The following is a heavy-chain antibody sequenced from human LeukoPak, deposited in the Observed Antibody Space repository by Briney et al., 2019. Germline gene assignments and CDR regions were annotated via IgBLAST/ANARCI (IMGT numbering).Heavy chain of an antibody. D-gene: IGHD3-10*01. V-gene: IGHV3-30*04. Sequence: PGGSLRLSRAASGFTLSNYAMHWVRQAPGKGLEWVAVIAFDGRDKHYADSVKGRFTISRDNSQNTLYLQMNSLRSEDSAVFYCARAPVRGVIITSYYYYAMDVWGQGTTVIVSS. CDR1: GFTLSNYA. CDR2: IAFDGRDK. CDR3: ARAPVRGVIITSYYYYAMDV. J-gene: IGHJ6*02.